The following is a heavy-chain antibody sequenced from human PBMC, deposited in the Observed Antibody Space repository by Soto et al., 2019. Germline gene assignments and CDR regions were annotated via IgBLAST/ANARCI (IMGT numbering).Heavy chain of an antibody. CDR1: GGSISSYY. J-gene: IGHJ5*02. V-gene: IGHV4-59*01. CDR3: ARDRLASTGWPEA. Sequence: SETLSLTCTVSGGSISSYYWSWIRQPPGKGLEWIGYISYSGSTNYNPSLKSRVTMSVDTSKSQFSLRLSSVTAADTAVYYCARDRLASTGWPEAWGQGALVPVSS. D-gene: IGHD3-3*02. CDR2: ISYSGST.